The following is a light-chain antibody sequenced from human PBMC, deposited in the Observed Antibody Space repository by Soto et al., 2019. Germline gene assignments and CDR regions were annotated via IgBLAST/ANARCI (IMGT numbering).Light chain of an antibody. V-gene: IGKV1-39*01. CDR1: QSISSN. CDR3: QQSYYTPRRT. Sequence: DIQMTQSPSSLSASVGDSIPITCRASQSISSNSNWCQQRPGKAPKHLIYAASSLQSGVPSRLSGSGSGTDFSLTISPLQPEDFGSHFWQQSYYTPRRTFGQGTKVEIK. J-gene: IGKJ1*01. CDR2: AAS.